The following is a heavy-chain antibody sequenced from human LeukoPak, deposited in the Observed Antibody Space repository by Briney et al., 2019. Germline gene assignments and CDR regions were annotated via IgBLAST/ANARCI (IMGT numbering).Heavy chain of an antibody. CDR2: IKHDGSEK. CDR3: ARDSGHTGYDLLDY. D-gene: IGHD5-12*01. V-gene: IGHV3-7*01. CDR1: GFTFNSYW. Sequence: GGSLRLSCADSGFTFNSYWMGWVRQTPGKGLEWVAKIKHDGSEKYYVDSVEGRFTISRDNAKNSLFLQMNSLRAEDTAVYYCARDSGHTGYDLLDYWGQGTLVTVSS. J-gene: IGHJ4*02.